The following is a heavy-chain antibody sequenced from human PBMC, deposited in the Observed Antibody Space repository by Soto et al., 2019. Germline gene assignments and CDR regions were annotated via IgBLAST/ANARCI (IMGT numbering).Heavy chain of an antibody. J-gene: IGHJ4*02. CDR3: ARRMYNWNDVPPFDY. D-gene: IGHD1-1*01. CDR1: GGSISSSSYY. Sequence: SETLSLTCTVSGGSISSSSYYWGWIRQPPGKGLEWIGSIYYSGSTYYNPSLKSRVTISVDTSKNQFSLKLSSVTAADTAVYYCARRMYNWNDVPPFDYWGQGTLVTVSS. V-gene: IGHV4-39*01. CDR2: IYYSGST.